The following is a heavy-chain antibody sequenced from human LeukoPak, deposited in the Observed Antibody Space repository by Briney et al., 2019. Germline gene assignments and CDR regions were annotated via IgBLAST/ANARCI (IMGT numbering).Heavy chain of an antibody. Sequence: ASVKVSCKASGYTFTSYYMHWVRQAPGQGLEWMGIINPSGGSTSYAQKLQGRVTMTRDTSTSTVYMELSSLRSEDTAVYYCARFTWIRGPDYWGQGTLVTVSS. V-gene: IGHV1-46*01. CDR3: ARFTWIRGPDY. D-gene: IGHD5-18*01. CDR2: INPSGGST. J-gene: IGHJ4*02. CDR1: GYTFTSYY.